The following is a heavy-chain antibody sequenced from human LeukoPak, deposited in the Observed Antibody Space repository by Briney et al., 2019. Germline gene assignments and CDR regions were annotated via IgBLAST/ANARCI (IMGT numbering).Heavy chain of an antibody. J-gene: IGHJ6*03. Sequence: SVKVSCKASGGTFSSYAISWVRQAPGQGLEWMGGIIPIFGTANYAQKFQGRVTITTDESTSTAYMELSSLRSEDTAVYYCARSFWSGRFGDYYYYYMDVWGKGTAVTVSS. CDR1: GGTFSSYA. D-gene: IGHD3-3*01. CDR3: ARSFWSGRFGDYYYYYMDV. CDR2: IIPIFGTA. V-gene: IGHV1-69*05.